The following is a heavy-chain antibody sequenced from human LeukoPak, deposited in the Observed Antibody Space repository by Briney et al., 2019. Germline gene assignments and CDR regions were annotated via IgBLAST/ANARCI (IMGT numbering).Heavy chain of an antibody. CDR2: IKQDGSEK. V-gene: IGHV3-7*01. D-gene: IGHD7-27*01. CDR1: GFTFSSYG. Sequence: GGSLRLSCAASGFTFSSYGMSWVRQAPGKGLEWVANIKQDGSEKYYVDSVKGRFTISRDNAKNSLYLQMNSLRAEDMAVYYCVRDSLINWGPGYYYYGMDVWGQGTTVTVSS. J-gene: IGHJ6*02. CDR3: VRDSLINWGPGYYYYGMDV.